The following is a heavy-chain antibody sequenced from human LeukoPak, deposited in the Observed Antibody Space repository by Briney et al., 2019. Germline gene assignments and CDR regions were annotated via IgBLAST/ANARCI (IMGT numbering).Heavy chain of an antibody. CDR3: VRRGDASSGWGDHDF. V-gene: IGHV3-23*01. CDR2: IGGSGDKT. Sequence: GGSLRLSCAASGFTFNRNAISWVRQAPGKGLEWVSTIGGSGDKTFYADSVKGRFTIPRDNSKNMVHLQMNSLTGEDTALYYCVRRGDASSGWGDHDFWGQGALVTVSS. J-gene: IGHJ4*02. CDR1: GFTFNRNA. D-gene: IGHD6-19*01.